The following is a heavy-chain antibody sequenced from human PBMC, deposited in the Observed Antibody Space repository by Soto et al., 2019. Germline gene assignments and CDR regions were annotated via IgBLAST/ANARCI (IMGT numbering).Heavy chain of an antibody. CDR2: IYHSWTT. CDR3: ATHGGSYAGSGPKYFPH. J-gene: IGHJ1*01. D-gene: IGHD3-22*01. Sequence: SETLSLTCTVSGGSISTGGYYWSWIRQHPGKGLECIGYIYHSWTTYYNPSLKSRVIISVDASKSQFSIKLRSVTAADTAVYYCATHGGSYAGSGPKYFPHWGQGTLVTVSS. CDR1: GGSISTGGYY. V-gene: IGHV4-31*03.